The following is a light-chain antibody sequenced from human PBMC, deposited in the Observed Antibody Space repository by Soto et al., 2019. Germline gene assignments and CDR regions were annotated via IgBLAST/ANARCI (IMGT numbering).Light chain of an antibody. CDR1: SSSIGAGYD. CDR3: QSYDSSLSGVV. V-gene: IGLV1-40*01. J-gene: IGLJ2*01. Sequence: QAVLTQPPSVSGAPGQRVTISCAGGSSSIGAGYDVHWYQQLPGTAPKLLIYGNFNRPSGVPDRFSGSKSGTSASLAITGLQAGDEADYYCQSYDSSLSGVVFGGGTQLTVL. CDR2: GNF.